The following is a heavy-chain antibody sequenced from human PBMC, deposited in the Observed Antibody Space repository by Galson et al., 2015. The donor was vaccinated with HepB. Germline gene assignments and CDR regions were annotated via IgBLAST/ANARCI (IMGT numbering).Heavy chain of an antibody. J-gene: IGHJ5*02. Sequence: SLRLSCAASGFTFNSFAIHWLRQAPGKGLEWVAVISYDGNKKLFADSVRGRFTISRDNSKNTVSLQMTSLRVEDTAVYYCARAWGEWLFSEFHPWGQGTLVTVSS. V-gene: IGHV3-30*04. D-gene: IGHD3-3*01. CDR1: GFTFNSFA. CDR2: ISYDGNKK. CDR3: ARAWGEWLFSEFHP.